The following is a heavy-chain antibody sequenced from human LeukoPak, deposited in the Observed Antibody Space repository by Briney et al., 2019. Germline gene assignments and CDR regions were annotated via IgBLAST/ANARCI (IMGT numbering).Heavy chain of an antibody. V-gene: IGHV5-51*01. CDR3: ARRYCSSTSCHPDY. D-gene: IGHD2-2*01. Sequence: GESLNISCKGSGYSFTTYWIGWVRQMPGKGLEWMGIIYPGDSDTRYSPSFQGQVTISADRSITTAYLQWSSLKASDTAIYYCARRYCSSTSCHPDYWGQGALVTVSS. CDR2: IYPGDSDT. J-gene: IGHJ4*02. CDR1: GYSFTTYW.